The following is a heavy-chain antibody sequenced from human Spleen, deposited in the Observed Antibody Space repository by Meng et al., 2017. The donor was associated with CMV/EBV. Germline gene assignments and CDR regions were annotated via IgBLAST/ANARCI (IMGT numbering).Heavy chain of an antibody. Sequence: SVKVSCKASENTFNNYTINWVRQAPGQGLEWMGRIIPVLGLANYAQKFQGRVTITADRSTTTAYMELSSLSSGDTAIYYCARGGATRLQYYNWFDPWGQGTLVTVSS. CDR1: ENTFNNYT. V-gene: IGHV1-69*02. J-gene: IGHJ5*02. D-gene: IGHD6-6*01. CDR2: IIPVLGLA. CDR3: ARGGATRLQYYNWFDP.